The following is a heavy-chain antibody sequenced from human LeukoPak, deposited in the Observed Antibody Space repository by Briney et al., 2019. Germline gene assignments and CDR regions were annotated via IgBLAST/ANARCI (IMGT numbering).Heavy chain of an antibody. Sequence: PGGSLRLSCAASGFTFNIHAMTWVRQAPGKGLEWVAVIGGSADDTYYADSVKGRYTVSRDDSKNTVFLQMNSLRDDDTAVYYCAKDATPRNSVWDYFDHWGQGILVTVSS. V-gene: IGHV3-23*01. D-gene: IGHD3-16*01. CDR2: IGGSADDT. J-gene: IGHJ4*02. CDR1: GFTFNIHA. CDR3: AKDATPRNSVWDYFDH.